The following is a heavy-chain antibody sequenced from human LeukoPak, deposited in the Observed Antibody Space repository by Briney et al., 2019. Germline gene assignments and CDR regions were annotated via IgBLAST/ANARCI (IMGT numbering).Heavy chain of an antibody. Sequence: SETLSLTCTVSGGSISSYYWSWIRQPAGKGLEWIGRIYTSGSTNYNPSLKSRVTMSVDTSKNQFSLKLSSVTAADTAVYYCARTSYGSGSRDPQIYYYYYMDVWGKGTTVTVSS. V-gene: IGHV4-4*07. CDR3: ARTSYGSGSRDPQIYYYYYMDV. CDR1: GGSISSYY. CDR2: IYTSGST. J-gene: IGHJ6*03. D-gene: IGHD3-10*01.